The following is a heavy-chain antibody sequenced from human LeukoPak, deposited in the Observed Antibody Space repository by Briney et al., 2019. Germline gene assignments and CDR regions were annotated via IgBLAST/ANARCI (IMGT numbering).Heavy chain of an antibody. V-gene: IGHV4-34*01. CDR3: ARGSGGSKYFDF. CDR2: INHSGST. J-gene: IGHJ4*02. D-gene: IGHD2-15*01. Sequence: SETLSLTCAVYGGSFSGYYWSWIRQPPGKGLEWIGEINHSGSTNYNPSLKSRVTISVDTSKNQFSLKLSSVTAADTAVYYCARGSGGSKYFDFWGQGTLVTVSS. CDR1: GGSFSGYY.